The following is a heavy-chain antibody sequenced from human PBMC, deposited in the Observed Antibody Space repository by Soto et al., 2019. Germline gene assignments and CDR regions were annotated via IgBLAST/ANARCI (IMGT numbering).Heavy chain of an antibody. CDR1: GGSFSGYY. Sequence: SETLSLTCAVYGGSFSGYYWSWIRQPPGKGLEWIGEINHSGSTNYNPSLKSRVTISVDTSKNQFSLKLSSVTAADTAVYYCARGYDSSGYYLVGYFGYWGQGTLVTVSS. CDR2: INHSGST. CDR3: ARGYDSSGYYLVGYFGY. J-gene: IGHJ4*02. V-gene: IGHV4-34*01. D-gene: IGHD3-22*01.